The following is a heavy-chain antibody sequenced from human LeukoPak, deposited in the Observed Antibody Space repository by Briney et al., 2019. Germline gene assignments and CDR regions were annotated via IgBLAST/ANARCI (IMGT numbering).Heavy chain of an antibody. V-gene: IGHV5-51*01. Sequence: GESLKISCKGSGYSFTSYWIGWVRQMPGKGLEWMGIIYPGDSDTRYSPSFQGQVTISADKSISTAYLQWSSLKASDTAMYYCATGGYCSGGSCYQNWFDPWGQGTLVTVSS. J-gene: IGHJ5*02. CDR2: IYPGDSDT. D-gene: IGHD2-15*01. CDR3: ATGGYCSGGSCYQNWFDP. CDR1: GYSFTSYW.